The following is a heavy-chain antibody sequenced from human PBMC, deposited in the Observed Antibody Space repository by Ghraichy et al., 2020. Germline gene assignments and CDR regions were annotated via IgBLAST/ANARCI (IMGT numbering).Heavy chain of an antibody. CDR3: ARETADYYDSSGYYYFDY. V-gene: IGHV1-46*01. CDR1: GYTFTSYY. Sequence: ASVKVSCKASGYTFTSYYMHWVRQAPGQGLEWMGIINPSGGSTSYAQKFQGRVTMTRDTSTSTVYMELSSLRSEDTAVYYCARETADYYDSSGYYYFDYWGQGTLVTVSS. D-gene: IGHD3-22*01. J-gene: IGHJ4*02. CDR2: INPSGGST.